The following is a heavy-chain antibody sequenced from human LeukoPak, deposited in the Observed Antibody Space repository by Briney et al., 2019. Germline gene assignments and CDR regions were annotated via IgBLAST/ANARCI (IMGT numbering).Heavy chain of an antibody. CDR1: GYTFTGYY. D-gene: IGHD2-15*01. CDR3: ARVGCSGGSCYGDY. Sequence: ASVKVSCKASGYTFTGYYMHWVRQAPGQGLEGMGWINPNSGGTNYAQKFQGRVTMTRDTSISTAYMELSRLRSDDTAVYYCARVGCSGGSCYGDYWGQGTLVTVSS. V-gene: IGHV1-2*02. CDR2: INPNSGGT. J-gene: IGHJ4*02.